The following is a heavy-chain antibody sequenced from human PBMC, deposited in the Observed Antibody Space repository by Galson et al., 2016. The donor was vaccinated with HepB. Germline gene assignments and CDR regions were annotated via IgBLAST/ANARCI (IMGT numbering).Heavy chain of an antibody. J-gene: IGHJ6*02. CDR1: GFTFSTFA. V-gene: IGHV3-23*01. D-gene: IGHD2-21*01. CDR2: ISGSGGRT. Sequence: SLRLSCAASGFTFSTFAMSWVRQAPGKGLEWVSAISGSGGRTYYADSVKGRFTISRDNSKNMLYLQMNSLRAEDTAVYYCASSVLRWRGMDVWGQGTTVTVSS. CDR3: ASSVLRWRGMDV.